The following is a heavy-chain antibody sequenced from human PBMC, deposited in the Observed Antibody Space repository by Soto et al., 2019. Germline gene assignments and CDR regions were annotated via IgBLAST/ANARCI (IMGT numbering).Heavy chain of an antibody. CDR1: GGSVSSGSYY. V-gene: IGHV4-61*01. Sequence: SETLSLTCTVSGGSVSSGSYYWSWIRQPPGKGLEWIGYIYYSGSTNYNPSLKSRVTISVDTSKNQFSLKLSSVTAADTAVYYCPRNLGVADKTPYYYYCMDVGGQGTTVTVSS. J-gene: IGHJ6*02. D-gene: IGHD6-19*01. CDR2: IYYSGST. CDR3: PRNLGVADKTPYYYYCMDV.